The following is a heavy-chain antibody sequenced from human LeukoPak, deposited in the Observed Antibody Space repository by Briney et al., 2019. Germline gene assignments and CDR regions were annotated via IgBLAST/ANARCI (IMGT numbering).Heavy chain of an antibody. CDR1: GFTFSSYA. CDR2: INHSGST. Sequence: PGGSLRLSCAASGFTFSSYAMSWIRQPPGKGLEWIGEINHSGSTNYNPSLKSRVTISVDTSKNQFSLKLSSVTAADTAVYYCARDTYYDFWSGQLTPIDYWGQGTLVTVSS. CDR3: ARDTYYDFWSGQLTPIDY. V-gene: IGHV4-34*01. J-gene: IGHJ4*02. D-gene: IGHD3-3*01.